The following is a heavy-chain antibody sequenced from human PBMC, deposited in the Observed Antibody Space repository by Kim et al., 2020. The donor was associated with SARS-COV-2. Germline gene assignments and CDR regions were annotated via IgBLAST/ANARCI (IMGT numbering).Heavy chain of an antibody. D-gene: IGHD2-21*02. J-gene: IGHJ4*02. CDR3: AKEYCGGVCYSDYFDF. CDR1: GFTFSNYG. V-gene: IGHV3-30*18. CDR2: ISYDGRKK. Sequence: GGSLRLSCAASGFTFSNYGMHWVRQAPGKGLEWVAVISYDGRKKYYADSVKGRFTISRDNSKSTLFLQMNSLRAEDTAVYYCAKEYCGGVCYSDYFDFWGQGTLVTVSS.